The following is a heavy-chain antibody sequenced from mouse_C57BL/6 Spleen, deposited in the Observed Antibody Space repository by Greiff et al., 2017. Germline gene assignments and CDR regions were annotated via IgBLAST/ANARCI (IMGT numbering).Heavy chain of an antibody. D-gene: IGHD2-1*01. CDR1: GFNIKDDY. CDR3: TTRIYYGNYDY. CDR2: IDPENGDT. J-gene: IGHJ2*01. Sequence: EVQLQESGAELVRPGASVKLSCTASGFNIKDDYMHWVKQRPEQGLEWIGWIDPENGDTEYASKFQGKATITADTSSNTAYLQLSSLTSEDTAVYYCTTRIYYGNYDYWGQGTTLTVSS. V-gene: IGHV14-4*01.